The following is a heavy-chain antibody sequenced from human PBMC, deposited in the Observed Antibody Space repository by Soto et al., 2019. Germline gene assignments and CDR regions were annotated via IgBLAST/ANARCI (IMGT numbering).Heavy chain of an antibody. D-gene: IGHD3-9*01. V-gene: IGHV1-69*13. CDR1: GYTFTSYA. J-gene: IGHJ6*02. CDR3: AIYYDILTGYLTTLYYGMDV. CDR2: IIPIFDTA. Sequence: ASVKVSCKASGYTFTSYAISWVRQAPGQGLEWMGGIIPIFDTANYAQKFQGRVTITADESTSTAYMELSSLRSEDTAVYYCAIYYDILTGYLTTLYYGMDVWGQGTTVTVSS.